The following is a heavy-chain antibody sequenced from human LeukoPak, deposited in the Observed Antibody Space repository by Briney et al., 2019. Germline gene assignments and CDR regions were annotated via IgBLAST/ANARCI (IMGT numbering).Heavy chain of an antibody. CDR2: IIPILGIA. J-gene: IGHJ6*02. V-gene: IGHV1-69*04. CDR3: ARGRYCSGGSCFRPYYYYYGMDV. CDR1: GGTFSSYA. Sequence: GSSVKVSCKASGGTFSSYAISWVRQAPGQGLEWMGRIIPILGIANYAQKFQGRVTITADKSTSTAYMELSSLRSEDTAVYYCARGRYCSGGSCFRPYYYYYGMDVWGQGTTVTVSS. D-gene: IGHD2-15*01.